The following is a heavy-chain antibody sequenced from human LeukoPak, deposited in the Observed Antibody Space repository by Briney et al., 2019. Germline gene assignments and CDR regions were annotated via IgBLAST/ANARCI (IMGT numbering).Heavy chain of an antibody. J-gene: IGHJ6*03. V-gene: IGHV4-39*07. D-gene: IGHD6-6*01. CDR2: IYYSGST. Sequence: SETLSLTCTVSGGSISSSSYYWGWIRQPPGKGLEWIGSIYYSGSTYYNPSLKSRVTMSVDTSKNQFSLKLSSVTAADTAVYYCARDRTARGAGYYYMDVWGKGTTVTVSS. CDR1: GGSISSSSYY. CDR3: ARDRTARGAGYYYMDV.